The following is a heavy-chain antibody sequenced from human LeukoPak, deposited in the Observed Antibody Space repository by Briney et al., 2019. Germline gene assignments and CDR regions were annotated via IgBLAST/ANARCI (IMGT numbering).Heavy chain of an antibody. CDR1: GCTFSGYY. CDR2: INPNSGGT. V-gene: IGHV1-2*02. CDR3: ARDLGTLDDWLSPLGYFDY. Sequence: GASVKVSCKASGCTFSGYYMHWVRQAPGQGLEWMGWINPNSGGTNYAQKFQGRVTMTRDTSISTAYMELSRLRSDDTAVYYCARDLGTLDDWLSPLGYFDYWGQGTLVTVSS. J-gene: IGHJ4*02. D-gene: IGHD3-9*01.